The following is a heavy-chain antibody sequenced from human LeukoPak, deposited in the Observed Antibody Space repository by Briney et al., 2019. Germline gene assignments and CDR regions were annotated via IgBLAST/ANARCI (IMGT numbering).Heavy chain of an antibody. D-gene: IGHD3-10*01. CDR2: IKQDGSEK. Sequence: GGYLRLSCAAYGFTFSSYWMSWVRQAQGKGLEWVANIKQDGSEKYYVDSVKGRFTISRDNAKNSLYLQMNSLRAEDTAVYYCARGSGSYYSYWGQGTLVTVSS. CDR1: GFTFSSYW. V-gene: IGHV3-7*03. J-gene: IGHJ4*02. CDR3: ARGSGSYYSY.